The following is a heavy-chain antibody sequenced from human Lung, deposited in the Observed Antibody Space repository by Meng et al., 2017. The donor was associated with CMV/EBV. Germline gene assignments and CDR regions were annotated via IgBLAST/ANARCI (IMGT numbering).Heavy chain of an antibody. CDR2: INHSGST. J-gene: IGHJ4*02. Sequence: SXTXSLXCAVYGGSFSGYYWSWIRQPPGKGLEWIGEINHSGSTNYNPSLKSRVTISVDTSKNQFSLKLSSVTAADTAVYYCARGEIVRKGVDYWGQGTLVNGAS. D-gene: IGHD3-16*02. V-gene: IGHV4-34*01. CDR3: ARGEIVRKGVDY. CDR1: GGSFSGYY.